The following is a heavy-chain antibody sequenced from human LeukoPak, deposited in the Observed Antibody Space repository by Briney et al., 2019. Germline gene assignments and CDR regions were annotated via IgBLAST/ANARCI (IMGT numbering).Heavy chain of an antibody. CDR1: GFTFSSYA. J-gene: IGHJ4*02. CDR2: ISYDGSNK. Sequence: GGSLRLSCAASGFTFSSYAMHWVRQAPGKGLEWVAVISYDGSNKYYADFVKGRFTISRDNSKNTLYLQMNSLRAEDTAVYYCASRSDYWGQGTLVTVSS. CDR3: ASRSDY. V-gene: IGHV3-30-3*01.